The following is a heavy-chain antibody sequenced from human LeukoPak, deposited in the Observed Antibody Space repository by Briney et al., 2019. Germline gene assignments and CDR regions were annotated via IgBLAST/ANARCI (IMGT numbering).Heavy chain of an antibody. CDR1: GFTFSSYS. J-gene: IGHJ1*01. D-gene: IGHD3-22*01. Sequence: GGSLRLSCAASGFTFSSYSMNWVRQAPGKGLEWVSYISSSSSTIYYADSVKGRFTISRDNAKNSLYLQMNSLRAEDTAVYYCARGVPAVVLIARAGDFQHWGQGTLVTVSS. CDR3: ARGVPAVVLIARAGDFQH. V-gene: IGHV3-48*01. CDR2: ISSSSSTI.